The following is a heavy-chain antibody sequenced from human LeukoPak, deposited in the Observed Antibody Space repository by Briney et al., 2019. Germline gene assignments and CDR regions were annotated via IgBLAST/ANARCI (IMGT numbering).Heavy chain of an antibody. Sequence: ASVKLSCKASGYTFTSYGISWVRQAPGQGLEWMGWISAYNGNTNYAQKLQGRVTMTTDTSTSTAYMELRSLRSDDTAVYYCARDSRYCSSTSCAEGWFDPWGQGTLVTVSS. V-gene: IGHV1-18*01. CDR1: GYTFTSYG. J-gene: IGHJ5*02. CDR2: ISAYNGNT. D-gene: IGHD2-2*01. CDR3: ARDSRYCSSTSCAEGWFDP.